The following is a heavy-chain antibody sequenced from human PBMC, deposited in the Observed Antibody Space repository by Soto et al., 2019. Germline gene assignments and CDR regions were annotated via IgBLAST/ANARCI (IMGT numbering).Heavy chain of an antibody. D-gene: IGHD4-17*01. CDR3: AKVYGDYYHAFPM. CDR1: GFTFSRYA. Sequence: EEQLLESGGGLVQPGGSLRLSCAASGFTFSRYAMTWVRQAAGQGLEWVSTIISTGGTTYYADSVKGRFTISGDNSKNTLYLQMDSLRAEDTAVYYCAKVYGDYYHAFPMWGQGTMVTVSS. CDR2: IISTGGTT. J-gene: IGHJ3*02. V-gene: IGHV3-23*01.